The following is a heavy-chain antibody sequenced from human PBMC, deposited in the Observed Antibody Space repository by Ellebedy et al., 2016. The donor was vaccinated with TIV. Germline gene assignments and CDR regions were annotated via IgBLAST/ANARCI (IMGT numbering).Heavy chain of an antibody. CDR3: ARRGISLVRGGIPLDP. J-gene: IGHJ5*02. V-gene: IGHV3-33*03. Sequence: GESLKISCAASGFTFSSYGMHWVRQAPGKGLEWVAVIWYDGSNKYYADSVKGRFTLSRDNAKNSVYLQMSSLRAEDTAVYYCARRGISLVRGGIPLDPWGQGMLVTVSS. D-gene: IGHD3-10*01. CDR2: IWYDGSNK. CDR1: GFTFSSYG.